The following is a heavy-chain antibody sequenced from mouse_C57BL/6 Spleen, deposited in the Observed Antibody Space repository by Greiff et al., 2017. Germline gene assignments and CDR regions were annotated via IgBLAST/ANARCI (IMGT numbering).Heavy chain of an antibody. D-gene: IGHD4-1*02. V-gene: IGHV1-80*01. CDR2: IYPGDGDT. J-gene: IGHJ1*03. Sequence: VKLQESGAELVKPGASVKISCKASGYAFSSCWMNWVKQRPGKGLEWIGQIYPGDGDTNYNGKFKGKATLTADKSSSTAYMQLSSLTSEVSAVYFCARESPQLGRGYFDVWGTGTTVTVSS. CDR1: GYAFSSCW. CDR3: ARESPQLGRGYFDV.